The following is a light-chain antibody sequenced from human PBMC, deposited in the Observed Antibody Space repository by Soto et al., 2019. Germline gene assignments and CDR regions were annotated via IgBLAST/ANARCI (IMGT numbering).Light chain of an antibody. CDR1: SSDVGAYNY. CDR3: CSYAGSYPWV. Sequence: QSALTQPRSVSGSPGQSVTISCTGTSSDVGAYNYVSWYQQHPGKAPKLIINDVSERPSGVPDRFSGSKSGNTASLTISGLQGEDEADYYCCSYAGSYPWVFGGGTKLTVL. CDR2: DVS. V-gene: IGLV2-11*01. J-gene: IGLJ3*02.